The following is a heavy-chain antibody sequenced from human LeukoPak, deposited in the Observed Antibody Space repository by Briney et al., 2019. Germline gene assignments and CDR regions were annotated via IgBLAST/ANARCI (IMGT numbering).Heavy chain of an antibody. CDR1: GSTFSDYY. CDR3: ARGYYYYDSSGSRFTGPLDY. V-gene: IGHV3-11*01. J-gene: IGHJ4*02. CDR2: ISSSGSTI. D-gene: IGHD3-22*01. Sequence: GGSLRLSCAASGSTFSDYYMSWIRQAPGKGLEWVSYISSSGSTIYYADSVKGRFTISRDNAKNSLYLQMNSLRAEDTAVYYCARGYYYYDSSGSRFTGPLDYWGQGTLVTVSS.